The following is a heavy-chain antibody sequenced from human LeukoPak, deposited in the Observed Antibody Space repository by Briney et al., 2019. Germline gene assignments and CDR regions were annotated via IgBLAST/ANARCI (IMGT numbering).Heavy chain of an antibody. CDR1: GGSISSYY. CDR3: ARGYCSSTSCSDFDY. Sequence: SETLSLTCTVSGGSISSYYWSWIRQPPGKGLEGIGDFYYSGSTNYNPSLKSRVTISVDTSKDQFSLKLSSVTAADTAVYYCARGYCSSTSCSDFDYWGQGTLVTVSS. V-gene: IGHV4-59*01. CDR2: FYYSGST. J-gene: IGHJ4*02. D-gene: IGHD2-2*01.